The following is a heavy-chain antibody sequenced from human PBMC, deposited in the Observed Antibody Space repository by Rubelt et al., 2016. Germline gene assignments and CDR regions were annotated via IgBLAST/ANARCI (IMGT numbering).Heavy chain of an antibody. D-gene: IGHD6-19*01. Sequence: QVQLVQSGAEVKKPGASVKISCKASGYTFTGYYMHWVRQAPGQGLEWMGWIDPNSGGTNYGQKFQGRVTMTRDTFISTADMELSRLRSDDTAVYYCARDLYKGPRWLVAYWGQGTLVTVSS. V-gene: IGHV1-2*02. CDR3: ARDLYKGPRWLVAY. CDR1: GYTFTGYY. J-gene: IGHJ4*02. CDR2: IDPNSGGT.